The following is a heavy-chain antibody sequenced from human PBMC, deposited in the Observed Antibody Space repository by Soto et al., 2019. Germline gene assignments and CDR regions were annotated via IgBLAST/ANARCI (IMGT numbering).Heavy chain of an antibody. Sequence: GGSLSISWRASGVTFSSYSVNWVRQDPGKGLEWVSSISSSSSYIYYADSVKGRFTISRDNAKNSLYLQMNSLRAEDTAVYYCARDPDLTGYYYFDYWGQGTLVTVSA. D-gene: IGHD3-9*01. J-gene: IGHJ4*02. CDR1: GVTFSSYS. CDR3: ARDPDLTGYYYFDY. CDR2: ISSSSSYI. V-gene: IGHV3-21*01.